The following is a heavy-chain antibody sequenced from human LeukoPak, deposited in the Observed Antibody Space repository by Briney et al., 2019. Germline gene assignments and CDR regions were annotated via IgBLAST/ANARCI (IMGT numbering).Heavy chain of an antibody. CDR2: ISGSASHT. Sequence: GGSLRLSCAASGFTFSDYAMSWVRQAPGKGLEWVSVISGSASHTYYADSVKGRFTISRDNSKNTLYLQMSSLRAEDTAVYYCARGIAVAGYYFDYWGQGTLVTVSS. CDR3: ARGIAVAGYYFDY. D-gene: IGHD6-19*01. V-gene: IGHV3-23*01. J-gene: IGHJ4*02. CDR1: GFTFSDYA.